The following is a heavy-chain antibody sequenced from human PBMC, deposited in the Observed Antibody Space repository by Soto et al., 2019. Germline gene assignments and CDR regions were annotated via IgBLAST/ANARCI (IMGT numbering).Heavy chain of an antibody. V-gene: IGHV4-59*08. Sequence: QVQLQASGPGLVKPSETLSLTCTVSGGSISSYYWSWIRQPPGKGLEWIGYIYYSGSTNYNPSLKSRVTISVDTSKNQFSLKLSSVTAADTAVYYCARRYGGNLDYWGQGTLVTFSS. CDR2: IYYSGST. J-gene: IGHJ4*02. CDR1: GGSISSYY. D-gene: IGHD1-26*01. CDR3: ARRYGGNLDY.